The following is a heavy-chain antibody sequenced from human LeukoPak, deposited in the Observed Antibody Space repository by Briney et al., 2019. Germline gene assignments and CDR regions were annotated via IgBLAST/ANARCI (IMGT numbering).Heavy chain of an antibody. D-gene: IGHD6-13*01. J-gene: IGHJ4*02. CDR2: ISGSGGST. CDR1: GFSVRDYV. V-gene: IGHV3-23*01. CDR3: AKVPEQQLVEYYFDY. Sequence: PGGSLRLSCAASGFSVRDYVMTWVRQAPGKGLEWVSAISGSGGSTYYAYSVKGRFTISRDNSKNTLYLQMNSLRAEDTAVYYCAKVPEQQLVEYYFDYWGQGTLVTVSS.